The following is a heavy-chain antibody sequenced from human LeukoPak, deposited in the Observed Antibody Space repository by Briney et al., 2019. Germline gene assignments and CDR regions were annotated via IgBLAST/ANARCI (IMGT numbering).Heavy chain of an antibody. D-gene: IGHD3-10*01. CDR3: ARGLSPRINMVRGVRPPFRGVFDY. Sequence: SETLSLTCAVYGGSFSGYYWSWIRQPPGKGLEWIGEINHSGSTNYNPSLKSRVTISVDTSKNQFSLKLSSVTATDTAVYYCARGLSPRINMVRGVRPPFRGVFDYWGQGTLVTVSS. V-gene: IGHV4-34*01. CDR1: GGSFSGYY. J-gene: IGHJ4*02. CDR2: INHSGST.